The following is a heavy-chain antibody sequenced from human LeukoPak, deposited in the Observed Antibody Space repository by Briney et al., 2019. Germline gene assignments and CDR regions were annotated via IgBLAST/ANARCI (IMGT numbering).Heavy chain of an antibody. D-gene: IGHD1-20*01. J-gene: IGHJ4*02. CDR1: GGTFSSYA. CDR3: ARGVLNDRPLTGLPFDY. V-gene: IGHV1-69*06. Sequence: EASVKVSCKASGGTFSSYAISWVRRAPGHGLEWMGGIIPIFGTANYAQKFQGRVTITADKSTSTAYMELSSLRSEDTAVYSCARGVLNDRPLTGLPFDYWGQGTLVTVSS. CDR2: IIPIFGTA.